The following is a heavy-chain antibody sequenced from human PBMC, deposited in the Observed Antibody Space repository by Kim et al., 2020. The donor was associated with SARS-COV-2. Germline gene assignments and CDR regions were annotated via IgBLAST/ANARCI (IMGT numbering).Heavy chain of an antibody. Sequence: GGSLRLSCAASGFTFSSYAMSWVRQAPGKGLEWVSAISGSGGSTFYADSVKGRFTISRDNSKNTVSLQMVTLRVEDTAVYYCAKLSRSTDYYGPADWFDPWGKGTLVTVSS. V-gene: IGHV3-23*01. CDR2: ISGSGGST. D-gene: IGHD3-10*01. CDR3: AKLSRSTDYYGPADWFDP. J-gene: IGHJ5*02. CDR1: GFTFSSYA.